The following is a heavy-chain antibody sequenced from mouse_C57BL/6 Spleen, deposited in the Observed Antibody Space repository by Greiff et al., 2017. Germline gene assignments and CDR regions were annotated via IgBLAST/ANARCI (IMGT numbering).Heavy chain of an antibody. CDR2: IYPGDGDT. CDR3: ASGIDGYYVMDY. D-gene: IGHD2-3*01. V-gene: IGHV1-82*01. Sequence: VQLQESGPELVKPGASVKISCKASGYAFSSSWMNWVKQRPGKGLEWIGRIYPGDGDTNYNGKFKGKATLTAAKSSSTAYMQLSSLTSEASAVLLWASGIDGYYVMDYWGQGTSGTVSS. J-gene: IGHJ4*01. CDR1: GYAFSSSW.